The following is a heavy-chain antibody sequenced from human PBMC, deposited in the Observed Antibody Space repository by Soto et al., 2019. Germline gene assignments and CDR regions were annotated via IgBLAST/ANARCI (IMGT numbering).Heavy chain of an antibody. D-gene: IGHD3-3*01. V-gene: IGHV3-74*02. Sequence: VQLVESGGGVVQPGRSLRLSCAASGFTFRNYWMHWVRQGPGKGLVWVSRINSDGSSTSYADSVKGRFTISRDNAKNTLYLQMNSLRAEDTAVYFCASGEDFGVAHDLWGQGTLVTVSS. CDR3: ASGEDFGVAHDL. J-gene: IGHJ5*02. CDR2: INSDGSST. CDR1: GFTFRNYW.